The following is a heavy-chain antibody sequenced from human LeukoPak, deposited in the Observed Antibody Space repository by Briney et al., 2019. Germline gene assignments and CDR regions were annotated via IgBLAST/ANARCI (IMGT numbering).Heavy chain of an antibody. D-gene: IGHD2-2*02. Sequence: ASVKVSCKASGYTFTSYGISWVRQAPGQVLEWMGWISAYNGNTNYAQKLQGRVTMTTDTSTSTAYMELRSLRSDDTAVYYCARGACSSTSCYRANWFDPWGQGTLVTVSS. CDR3: ARGACSSTSCYRANWFDP. CDR1: GYTFTSYG. V-gene: IGHV1-18*01. J-gene: IGHJ5*02. CDR2: ISAYNGNT.